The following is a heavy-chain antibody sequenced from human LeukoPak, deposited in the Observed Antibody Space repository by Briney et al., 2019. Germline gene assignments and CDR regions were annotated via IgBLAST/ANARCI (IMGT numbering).Heavy chain of an antibody. V-gene: IGHV3-23*01. CDR3: ASPRREYCGGDCYPPEHFDY. CDR2: ISGSGVNT. Sequence: QPGGSLRLSCAASGFTFSSYAMSWVRQATGKGLEWVLAISGSGVNTYYADSVKGRFTISRDNSKNTLYLQMNSLRAEDTAVYYCASPRREYCGGDCYPPEHFDYWGQGTLVTVSS. J-gene: IGHJ4*02. D-gene: IGHD2-21*02. CDR1: GFTFSSYA.